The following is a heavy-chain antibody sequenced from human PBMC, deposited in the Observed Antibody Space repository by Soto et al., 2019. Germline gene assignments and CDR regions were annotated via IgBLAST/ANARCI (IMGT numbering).Heavy chain of an antibody. Sequence: GGSLRLSCAASGFTFSSYAMSWVRQAPGKGLEWVSSVSGSGGSTYYADSVKGRFTISRDNSKNTLYLQMNSLRAEDTAVYYCAKAPTAGVAVAGLLYYYYNMDVWGQGTTVTVSS. V-gene: IGHV3-23*01. CDR1: GFTFSSYA. CDR3: AKAPTAGVAVAGLLYYYYNMDV. D-gene: IGHD6-19*01. CDR2: VSGSGGST. J-gene: IGHJ6*02.